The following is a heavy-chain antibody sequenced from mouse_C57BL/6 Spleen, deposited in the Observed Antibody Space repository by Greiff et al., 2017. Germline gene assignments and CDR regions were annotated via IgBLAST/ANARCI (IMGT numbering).Heavy chain of an antibody. V-gene: IGHV5-6*02. CDR3: ASSTVGVFDY. J-gene: IGHJ2*01. D-gene: IGHD1-1*01. Sequence: EVKLVESGGDLVKPGGSLKLSCAASGFTFSSYGMSWVRQTPDKRLEWVATISSGGSYTYYPDSVKGRFTISRDNAKNTLYLQMSSLKSEDTAMYYCASSTVGVFDYWGQGTTLTVSS. CDR2: ISSGGSYT. CDR1: GFTFSSYG.